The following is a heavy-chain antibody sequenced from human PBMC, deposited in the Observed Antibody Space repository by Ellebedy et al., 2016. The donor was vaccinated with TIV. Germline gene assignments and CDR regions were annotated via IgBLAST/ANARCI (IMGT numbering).Heavy chain of an antibody. Sequence: PGGSLRLSCAASGFTFSNYGMHWVRQAPGKGLEWVAAISGSGDNTSYADSVKGRFTISRDNSKTTLYLQMNSLRVEDKAVYYCAKETYMITFGGVIVRYPNYFDYWGQGTLVTVSS. V-gene: IGHV3-23*01. CDR2: ISGSGDNT. J-gene: IGHJ4*02. D-gene: IGHD3-16*02. CDR1: GFTFSNYG. CDR3: AKETYMITFGGVIVRYPNYFDY.